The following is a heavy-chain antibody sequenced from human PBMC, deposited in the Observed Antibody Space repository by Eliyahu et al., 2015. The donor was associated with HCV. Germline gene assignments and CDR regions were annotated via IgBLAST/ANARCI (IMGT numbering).Heavy chain of an antibody. CDR3: ARVSGVLRYFDWLGKID. CDR1: GGSISSYY. CDR2: IYYSGST. Sequence: QVQLQESGPGLVKPSETLSLTCTVSGGSISSYYWSWIRQPPGKGLEWIGYIYYSGSTNYNPSLKSRVTISVDTSKNQFSLKLSSVTAADTAVYYCARVSGVLRYFDWLGKIDWGQGTLVTVSS. J-gene: IGHJ4*02. V-gene: IGHV4-59*01. D-gene: IGHD3-9*01.